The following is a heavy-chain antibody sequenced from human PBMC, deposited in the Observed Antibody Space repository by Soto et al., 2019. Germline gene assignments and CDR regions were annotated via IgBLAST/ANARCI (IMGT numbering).Heavy chain of an antibody. CDR3: ARGIVVVVAGIQRSPNWGAFDI. V-gene: IGHV3-33*01. CDR1: GFTFSSYG. CDR2: IWYVGSNK. J-gene: IGHJ3*02. Sequence: GGSLRLSCAASGFTFSSYGMHWVRQAPGRGLEWVAVIWYVGSNKYYADSVKGRFTISRDNSKNTLYLQMNSLRAEDTAVYYCARGIVVVVAGIQRSPNWGAFDIWGQGTMVTVSS. D-gene: IGHD2-15*01.